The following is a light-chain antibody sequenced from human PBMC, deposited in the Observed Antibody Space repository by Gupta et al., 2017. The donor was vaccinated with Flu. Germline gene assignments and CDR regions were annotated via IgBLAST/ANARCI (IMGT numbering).Light chain of an antibody. J-gene: IGKJ2*03. CDR1: QSVLYSSNNKNY. CDR2: WAS. CDR3: QQDDSTTPS. V-gene: IGKV4-1*01. Sequence: DIVLTQSPDSLAVSLGERATINCKSSQSVLYSSNNKNYLVWYQQKPGQPPRLLIYWASTRESGVPDRFSGSGVGTXFTLTIXNLQAEDVAVYYCQQDDSTTPSFGXGTKVEIK.